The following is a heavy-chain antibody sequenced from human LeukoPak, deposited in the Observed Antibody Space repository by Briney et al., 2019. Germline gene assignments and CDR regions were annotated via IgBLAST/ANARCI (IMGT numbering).Heavy chain of an antibody. V-gene: IGHV4-59*11. CDR3: ARLLDNDSSGDPDTFDM. J-gene: IGHJ3*02. CDR1: GGSISRHF. Sequence: PSETLSLTCSVSGGSISRHFWSWIRQPPGKGLEWIAFIHYTGRTKYSPSLQSRVTISVDTSENNFSLKLTSVTAADTAVYYCARLLDNDSSGDPDTFDMWGQGTVGTVSS. D-gene: IGHD3-22*01. CDR2: IHYTGRT.